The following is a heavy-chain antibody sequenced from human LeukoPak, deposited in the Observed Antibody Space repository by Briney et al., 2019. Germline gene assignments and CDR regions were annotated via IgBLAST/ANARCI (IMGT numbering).Heavy chain of an antibody. D-gene: IGHD5/OR15-5a*01. V-gene: IGHV3-33*01. CDR2: IWYDGSNT. Sequence: GGSLRLSCAASGFAFSSYGMHWVRQAPGKGLEWVAMIWYDGSNTYYADSVKGRFTISRDNSKNTLFLQMDSLRAEDTAVYYCARDRSTTHFDYWGQGTLVTVSS. CDR3: ARDRSTTHFDY. CDR1: GFAFSSYG. J-gene: IGHJ4*02.